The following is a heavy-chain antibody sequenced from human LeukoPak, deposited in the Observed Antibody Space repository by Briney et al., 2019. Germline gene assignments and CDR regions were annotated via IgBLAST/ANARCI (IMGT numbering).Heavy chain of an antibody. J-gene: IGHJ2*01. V-gene: IGHV4-61*01. D-gene: IGHD1-1*01. CDR2: IYDSGST. CDR3: ASASAPRYNWRNENWYFDL. CDR1: GGSISNSSYY. Sequence: PSETLSLTCTVSGGSISNSSYYWSWIRQPPGKGLEWIGYIYDSGSTNYNPSLKSRVTISVDTSKNQFSLKLSSVTAADTAVYYCASASAPRYNWRNENWYFDLWGRGTLVTVSS.